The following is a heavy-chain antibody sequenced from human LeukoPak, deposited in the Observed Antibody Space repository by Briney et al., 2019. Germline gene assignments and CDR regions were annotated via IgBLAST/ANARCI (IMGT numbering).Heavy chain of an antibody. J-gene: IGHJ4*02. CDR3: ARSGMAVAATPWD. V-gene: IGHV3-7*05. D-gene: IGHD6-19*01. CDR1: GFTFSSFW. CDR2: IKQDGSEK. Sequence: RGSLRLSCAASGFTFSSFWMTWVRQAPGKGLEWLAHIKQDGSEKYYVDSVKGRFTISRDNAKNSLYLHVSSLRVDDTALYYCARSGMAVAATPWDWGQGTLVTVSS.